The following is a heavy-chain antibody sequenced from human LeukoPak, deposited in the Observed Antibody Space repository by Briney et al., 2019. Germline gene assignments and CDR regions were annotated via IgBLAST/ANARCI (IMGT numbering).Heavy chain of an antibody. J-gene: IGHJ3*02. CDR1: GYSISSGYY. CDR2: IYHSGST. V-gene: IGHV4-38-2*02. Sequence: SETLSLTCTVSGYSISSGYYWGWIRQPPGKGLEWIGSIYHSGSTYYNPSLKSRVTISVDTSKNQFSLKLSSVTAADTAVYYCARSPDAFDIWGQGTMVTVSS. CDR3: ARSPDAFDI.